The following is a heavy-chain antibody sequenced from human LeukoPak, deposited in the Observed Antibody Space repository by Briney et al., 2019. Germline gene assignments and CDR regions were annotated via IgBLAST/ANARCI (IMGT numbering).Heavy chain of an antibody. J-gene: IGHJ4*02. D-gene: IGHD3-9*01. V-gene: IGHV4-59*08. CDR2: IYYSGST. Sequence: SETLSLTCTVSGGSISSYYWSWVRQPPGKGLEWIGYIYYSGSTNYNPSLKSRVTISVDTSKNQFSLKLSSVTAADTAVYYCARQERYFDWLLYYFDYWGQGTLVTVSS. CDR1: GGSISSYY. CDR3: ARQERYFDWLLYYFDY.